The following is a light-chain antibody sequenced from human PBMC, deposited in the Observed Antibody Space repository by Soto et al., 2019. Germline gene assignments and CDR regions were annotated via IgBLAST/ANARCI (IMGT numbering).Light chain of an antibody. CDR2: KND. CDR3: AAWDDSLSGPV. Sequence: VLTQPPSASGTPGQRVTISCSGSSSNIGSNYVYWYQQLPGTAPKLLIYKNDQRPSGVPDRFSGSKSGTSASLAISGLRSEDEADYYCAAWDDSLSGPVFGGGTQLTVL. V-gene: IGLV1-47*01. J-gene: IGLJ7*01. CDR1: SSNIGSNY.